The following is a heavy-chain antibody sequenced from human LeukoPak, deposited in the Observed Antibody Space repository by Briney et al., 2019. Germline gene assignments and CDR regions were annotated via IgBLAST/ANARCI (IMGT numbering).Heavy chain of an antibody. CDR2: IYYSGST. J-gene: IGHJ3*02. Sequence: SETLSLTCTVSGGSISSYYWSWIRQPPGKGLEWIGYIYYSGSTNYNPSLKSRVTISVDTSKNQFSLKLSSVTAADTAVYYCARQPHITLVRNWAFDIWGQGTMVAVSS. D-gene: IGHD3-10*01. CDR3: ARQPHITLVRNWAFDI. CDR1: GGSISSYY. V-gene: IGHV4-59*08.